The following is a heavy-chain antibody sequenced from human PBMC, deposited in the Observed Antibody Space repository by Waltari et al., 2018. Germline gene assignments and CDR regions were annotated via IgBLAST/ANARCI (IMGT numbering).Heavy chain of an antibody. CDR1: GITVVSKY. J-gene: IGHJ5*02. CDR2: IYIGGST. V-gene: IGHV3-53*01. Sequence: EVKLLESGGGLIQPGGSLRLSCAASGITVVSKYMTWARQAPGKGLECVSVIYIGGSTYYADSVKGRFTIYRDNSKNTLYLQMDSLRAEDTAVYFCAALDSNNWFNPWGQGTLVTVSS. D-gene: IGHD3-3*01. CDR3: AALDSNNWFNP.